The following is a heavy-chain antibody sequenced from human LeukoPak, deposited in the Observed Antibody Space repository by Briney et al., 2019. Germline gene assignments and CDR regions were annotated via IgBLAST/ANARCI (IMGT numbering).Heavy chain of an antibody. D-gene: IGHD1-7*01. CDR2: FYPGDSDT. J-gene: IGHJ5*02. CDR1: GYSFTDYW. Sequence: HGESLKISCKGSGYSFTDYWIGWVRQMPGKGLGWMGIFYPGDSDTRYSPSFQGQVTLSADKSISTAYLQWSSLRASDTAIYYCARSLYNWNYRWFDPWGQGTLVTVSS. V-gene: IGHV5-51*01. CDR3: ARSLYNWNYRWFDP.